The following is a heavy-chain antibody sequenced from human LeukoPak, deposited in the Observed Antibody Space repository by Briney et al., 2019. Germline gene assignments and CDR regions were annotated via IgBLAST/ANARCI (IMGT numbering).Heavy chain of an antibody. CDR3: ARRGGRGATHFDY. J-gene: IGHJ4*02. Sequence: PGGSLRLSCAASGFTFSSYWMSWVRQAPGKGLEWVANIKQEGSEKYYVHSVKGRFTISRDNPKNSLYLQMNSLRAEDRVVYYCARRGGRGATHFDYWGQGTLVTVSS. CDR1: GFTFSSYW. CDR2: IKQEGSEK. V-gene: IGHV3-7*01. D-gene: IGHD1-26*01.